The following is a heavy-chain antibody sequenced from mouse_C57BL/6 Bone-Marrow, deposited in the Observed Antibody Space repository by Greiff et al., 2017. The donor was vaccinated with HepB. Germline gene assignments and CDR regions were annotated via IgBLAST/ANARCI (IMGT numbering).Heavy chain of an antibody. CDR3: ARAIRRWYFDV. Sequence: EVQLQESGPELVKPGASVKMSCKASGYTFTDYNMHWVKQSHGKSLEWIGYINPNNGGTSYNQKFKGKATLTVNKSSSTAYMELRSLTSEDSAVYYCARAIRRWYFDVWGTGTTVTVSS. J-gene: IGHJ1*03. CDR1: GYTFTDYN. V-gene: IGHV1-22*01. D-gene: IGHD2-12*01. CDR2: INPNNGGT.